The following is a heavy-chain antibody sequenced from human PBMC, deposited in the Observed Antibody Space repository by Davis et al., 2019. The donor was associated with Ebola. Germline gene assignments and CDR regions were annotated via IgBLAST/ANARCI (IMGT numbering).Heavy chain of an antibody. Sequence: GSLRLSCTVSGGSISSYYWSWIRQPPGKGLEWNGYIYYSGSTNYNPSLKSRVTISVDTSKNQFSLKLSSVTAADTAVYYCAREERYYYDSSGYRTSYYFDYWGQGTLVSVSS. J-gene: IGHJ4*02. CDR2: IYYSGST. D-gene: IGHD3-22*01. CDR1: GGSISSYY. V-gene: IGHV4-59*01. CDR3: AREERYYYDSSGYRTSYYFDY.